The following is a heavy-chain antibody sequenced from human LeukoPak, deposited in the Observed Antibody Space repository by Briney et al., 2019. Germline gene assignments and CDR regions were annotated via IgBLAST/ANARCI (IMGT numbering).Heavy chain of an antibody. CDR2: IIPIFGIA. D-gene: IGHD2-2*01. CDR1: GGTFSNFA. V-gene: IGHV1-69*13. CDR3: ASYDCGRTSCHSYYYYSMDV. Sequence: GASVKVSCKASGGTFSNFAISWVRQAPGQGLEWMGGIIPIFGIANYAQKFQGRVTITADESTSTAYMELSSLRSDDTAVYYCASYDCGRTSCHSYYYYSMDVWDKGTTVTVSS. J-gene: IGHJ6*03.